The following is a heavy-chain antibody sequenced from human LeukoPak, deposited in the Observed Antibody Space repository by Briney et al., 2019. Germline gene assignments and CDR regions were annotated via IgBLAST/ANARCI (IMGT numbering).Heavy chain of an antibody. Sequence: SETLSLTCTVSGASINSDTYYWGWIRQPPGRGLEWIGTHSHSGSAYYNPSLRSRITMSLDTSENQLSLKLYSVTAADTAIYYCARYQTGTMFAVWGQGTLVTISS. CDR3: ARYQTGTMFAV. CDR2: HSHSGSA. D-gene: IGHD1/OR15-1a*01. V-gene: IGHV4-39*07. CDR1: GASINSDTYY. J-gene: IGHJ4*02.